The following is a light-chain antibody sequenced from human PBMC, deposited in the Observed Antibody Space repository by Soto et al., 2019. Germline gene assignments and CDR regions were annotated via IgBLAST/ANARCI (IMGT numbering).Light chain of an antibody. Sequence: SYELTQPPSVSVASGKTARITCGGNNIGIKSVHWYQQRPGQAPALVIYYDSDRPSGIPERFSGSNSGNTATLTISRVEAGDEADYYCQVWDSGSDHPVFGGGTKVTVL. CDR1: NIGIKS. J-gene: IGLJ2*01. V-gene: IGLV3-21*04. CDR2: YDS. CDR3: QVWDSGSDHPV.